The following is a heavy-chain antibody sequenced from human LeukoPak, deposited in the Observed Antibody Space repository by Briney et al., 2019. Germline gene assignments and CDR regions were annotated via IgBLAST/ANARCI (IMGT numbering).Heavy chain of an antibody. J-gene: IGHJ5*02. CDR3: ARGGAKQRWFDP. CDR1: GFTVSSNY. D-gene: IGHD3-16*01. V-gene: IGHV3-66*01. Sequence: GGPLRLSCAASGFTVSSNYMSWVRQAPGKGLEWVSVIYSGGSTYYADSVKGRFTISRDNSKNTLYLQMNSLRAEDTAVYYCARGGAKQRWFDPWGQGTLVTVSS. CDR2: IYSGGST.